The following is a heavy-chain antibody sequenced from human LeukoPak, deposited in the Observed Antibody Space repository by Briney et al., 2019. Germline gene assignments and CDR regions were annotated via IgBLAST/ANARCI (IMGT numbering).Heavy chain of an antibody. Sequence: SETLSLTCTVSGYSISSGYYWGWIRQPPVKGLEWIGSIYHSGSTYYNPSLKSRVTISVDTSKNQFSLKLSSVTAADTAVYYCASHDILTGYTIDYWGQGTLVTVSS. CDR1: GYSISSGYY. V-gene: IGHV4-38-2*02. D-gene: IGHD3-9*01. CDR2: IYHSGST. J-gene: IGHJ4*02. CDR3: ASHDILTGYTIDY.